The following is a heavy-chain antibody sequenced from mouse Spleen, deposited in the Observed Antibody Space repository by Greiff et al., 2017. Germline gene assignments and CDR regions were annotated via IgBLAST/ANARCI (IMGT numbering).Heavy chain of an antibody. CDR1: GFTFSSYA. CDR3: ARRGLGRGAWFAY. J-gene: IGHJ3*01. V-gene: IGHV5-9-1*01. Sequence: EVMLVESGGGLVKPGGSLKLSCAASGFTFSSYAMSWVRQTPEKRLEWVATISSGGSYTCYPDSVKGRFTISRDNAKNTLYLQMSSLRSEDTAMYYCARRGLGRGAWFAYWGQGTLVTVSA. CDR2: ISSGGSYT. D-gene: IGHD4-1*01.